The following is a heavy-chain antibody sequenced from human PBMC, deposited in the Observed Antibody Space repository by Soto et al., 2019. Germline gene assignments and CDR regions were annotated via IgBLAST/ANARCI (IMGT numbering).Heavy chain of an antibody. CDR1: GYTFTNYA. V-gene: IGHV1-3*01. CDR2: INAGNGNT. J-gene: IGHJ6*02. CDR3: ARDSGGMDV. Sequence: QVQLVQSGAEVKKPGASVKVSCKASGYTFTNYAIHWVRQAPGQRREWMGWINAGNGNTKYSQKFQGRVTITRDTSASTAYMELSSLRSEDTAVYYWARDSGGMDVWGQGTTVTVSS.